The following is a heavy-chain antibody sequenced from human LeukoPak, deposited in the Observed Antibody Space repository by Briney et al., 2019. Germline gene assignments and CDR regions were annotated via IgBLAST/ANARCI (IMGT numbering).Heavy chain of an antibody. CDR2: INHSGST. Sequence: SETLSLTCAVYGGSFSGYYWSWIRQPPGKGLEWIGEINHSGSTNYNPSLKSRVTISVDTSKNQFSLKLSSVTAADTAVYYCARAGSGSYYPYDAFDIWGQGTMVTVSS. V-gene: IGHV4-34*01. D-gene: IGHD1-26*01. CDR1: GGSFSGYY. J-gene: IGHJ3*02. CDR3: ARAGSGSYYPYDAFDI.